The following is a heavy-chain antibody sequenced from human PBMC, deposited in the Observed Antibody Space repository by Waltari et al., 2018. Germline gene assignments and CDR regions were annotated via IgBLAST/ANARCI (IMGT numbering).Heavy chain of an antibody. CDR3: AKISYSSSTIDY. Sequence: ETGGGLIQPGGSLRLSCAASGFTVSSNYMSWVRQAPGKGLEWVSVIYSGGSTYYADSVKGRFTISRDNSKNTLYLQMNSLRAEDTAVYYCAKISYSSSTIDYWGQGTLVTVSS. CDR2: IYSGGST. J-gene: IGHJ4*02. D-gene: IGHD6-6*01. CDR1: GFTVSSNY. V-gene: IGHV3-53*02.